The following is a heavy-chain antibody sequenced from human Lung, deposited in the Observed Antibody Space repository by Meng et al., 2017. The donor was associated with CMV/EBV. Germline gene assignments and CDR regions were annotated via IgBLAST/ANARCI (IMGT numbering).Heavy chain of an antibody. D-gene: IGHD4-23*01. CDR2: TYYRSKWYH. J-gene: IGHJ4*02. V-gene: IGHV6-1*01. Sequence: QVHVPQSGPGLGKPSQTLSLTCSISGDIVSSNRSAWHWIRQSPSRGLEWLGRTYYRSKWYHEYAVSVKSRITISPDTPKNQFSLQLNSMTPEDTAVYYCARGINGGCGDWGQGTLVTVSS. CDR1: GDIVSSNRSA. CDR3: ARGINGGCGD.